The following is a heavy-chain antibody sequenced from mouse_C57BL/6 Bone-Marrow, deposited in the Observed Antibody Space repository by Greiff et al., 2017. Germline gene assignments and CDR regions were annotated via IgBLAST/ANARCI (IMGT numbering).Heavy chain of an antibody. V-gene: IGHV1-64*01. Sequence: QVQLKQSGAELVKPGASVKLSCKASGYTFTSYWMHWVKQRPGQGLEWIGMIHPNSGSTNYNEKFKSKATLTVDKSSSTAYMQLSSLTSEDSAVYYCARGIITTVVATNYWGQGTTRTVSS. J-gene: IGHJ2*01. CDR2: IHPNSGST. D-gene: IGHD1-1*01. CDR3: ARGIITTVVATNY. CDR1: GYTFTSYW.